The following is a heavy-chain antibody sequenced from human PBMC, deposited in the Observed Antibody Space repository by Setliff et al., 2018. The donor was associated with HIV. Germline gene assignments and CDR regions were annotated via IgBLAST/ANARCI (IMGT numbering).Heavy chain of an antibody. CDR2: IRGKAYGETA. V-gene: IGHV3-49*04. CDR3: ARWGNYYYYYMDV. D-gene: IGHD7-27*01. J-gene: IGHJ6*03. Sequence: GGSLRLSCTASGFTFGDYAVSWVRQAPGKGLEWVGFIRGKAYGETADFAASLKGRFTISRDDSKSIAYLQMNSLKTEDTAVYYCARWGNYYYYYMDVWGKGTTVTVSS. CDR1: GFTFGDYA.